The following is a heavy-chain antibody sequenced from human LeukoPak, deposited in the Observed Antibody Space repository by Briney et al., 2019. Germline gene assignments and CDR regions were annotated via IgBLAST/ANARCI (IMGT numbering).Heavy chain of an antibody. CDR2: ISSSSSYI. Sequence: KAGGSLRLSCAASGFTFSSYSMNWVRQAPGKGLEWVSSISSSSSYIYYADSVKGRFTISRDNAKNSLYLQMNSLRAEDTAVYYCARVPAASTEYYYYGMDVWGQGTTVTVSS. CDR3: ARVPAASTEYYYYGMDV. V-gene: IGHV3-21*01. D-gene: IGHD2-2*01. CDR1: GFTFSSYS. J-gene: IGHJ6*02.